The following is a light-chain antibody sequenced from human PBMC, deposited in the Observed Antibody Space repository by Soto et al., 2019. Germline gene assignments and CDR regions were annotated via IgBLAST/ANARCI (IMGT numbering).Light chain of an antibody. Sequence: IQLTQSPSSLSASVGDRVTITCRASQDISTYLAWYQQKPGKAPMLLISAASTLQSGVPSRFSGSGSGKDFTLTISSLQPEDFATYYCQQLNNYPSTFGGGNKV. CDR3: QQLNNYPST. CDR1: QDISTY. CDR2: AAS. V-gene: IGKV1-9*01. J-gene: IGKJ4*01.